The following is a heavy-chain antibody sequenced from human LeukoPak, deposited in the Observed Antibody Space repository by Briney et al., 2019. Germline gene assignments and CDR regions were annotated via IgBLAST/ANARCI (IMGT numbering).Heavy chain of an antibody. CDR1: GYTFDTSS. CDR2: ISPNNGNT. J-gene: IGHJ3*02. CDR3: TRVRNSNNWWGAFDI. Sequence: ASVKASCKAFGYTFDTSSISWVRQAPGQRLEWMGWISPNNGNTHYAQGVQGRVTMTTDTSKSTAYMELRSLRSDDTVVYYCTRVRNSNNWWGAFDIWGQGTMVTVSS. V-gene: IGHV1-18*01. D-gene: IGHD1-1*01.